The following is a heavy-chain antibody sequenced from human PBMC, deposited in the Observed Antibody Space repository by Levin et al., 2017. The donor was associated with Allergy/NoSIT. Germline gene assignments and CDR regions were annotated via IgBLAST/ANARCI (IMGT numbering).Heavy chain of an antibody. CDR1: GFSLSTSGVG. J-gene: IGHJ1*01. V-gene: IGHV2-5*01. CDR3: AQEPASAGHRYLHN. CDR2: IYWNDDR. Sequence: SGPTLVKPTQTLTLTCTFSGFSLSTSGVGVTWIRQPPGKALEWLALIYWNDDRHYSPSLKSRLTVIKDTAKNQVVLIMTNMDPMDTATYYGAQEPASAGHRYLHNWGQGTLVTVSS. D-gene: IGHD2-2*01.